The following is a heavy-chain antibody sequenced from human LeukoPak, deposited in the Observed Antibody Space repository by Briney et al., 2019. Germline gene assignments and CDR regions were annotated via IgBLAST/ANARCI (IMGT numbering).Heavy chain of an antibody. CDR3: ARQPGAGWFDP. Sequence: GESLQISCQASGYSFTSSWIGWARQMPGKGLEWMAIINPGDSDTRYSPSFQGQVTISADKFISTVYLQWGSLKASDTAMYYCARQPGAGWFDPWGQGTLVTVSS. CDR1: GYSFTSSW. V-gene: IGHV5-51*01. CDR2: INPGDSDT. J-gene: IGHJ5*02. D-gene: IGHD3-10*01.